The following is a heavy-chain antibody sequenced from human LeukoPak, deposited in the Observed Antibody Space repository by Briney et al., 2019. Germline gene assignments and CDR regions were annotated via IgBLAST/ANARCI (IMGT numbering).Heavy chain of an antibody. D-gene: IGHD5-18*01. CDR1: GFTFNSYG. Sequence: GGSLRLSCAASGFTFNSYGMHSVRQAPGNGLEWGAFIRYDGSNKYYADSVKGRFTISRDNSKNTLYLQMNSLRAEDTAVYYCAKDRTSYGPHPLWYYFDYWGQGTLVTVSS. J-gene: IGHJ4*02. CDR3: AKDRTSYGPHPLWYYFDY. CDR2: IRYDGSNK. V-gene: IGHV3-30*02.